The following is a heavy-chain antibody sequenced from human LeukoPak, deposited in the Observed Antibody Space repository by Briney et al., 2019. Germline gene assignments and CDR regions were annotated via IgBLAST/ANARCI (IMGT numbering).Heavy chain of an antibody. CDR3: ARESTAAYYMDV. CDR1: GYTFTSYG. J-gene: IGHJ6*03. Sequence: VKVSCKASGYTFTSYGISWVRQAPGQGLEWMGWISAYNGNTNYAQKLQGRVTMTTDTSTSTAYMELRSLRSEDTAVYYCARESTAAYYMDVWGKGTTVTVSS. V-gene: IGHV1-18*01. D-gene: IGHD5/OR15-5a*01. CDR2: ISAYNGNT.